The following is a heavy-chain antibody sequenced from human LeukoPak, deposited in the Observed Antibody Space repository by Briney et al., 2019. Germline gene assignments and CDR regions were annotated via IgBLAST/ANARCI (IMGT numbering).Heavy chain of an antibody. Sequence: GGSLRLSCAASGFTFSSYAMSWVRQAPGKGLEWVSGISGSGGSTYYADSVKGRFTISRDNSKNSLFLQMNSLRAEDTAVYYCAREMTWVPGLDVWGQGTTVTVSS. J-gene: IGHJ6*02. CDR1: GFTFSSYA. CDR3: AREMTWVPGLDV. D-gene: IGHD2-21*02. V-gene: IGHV3-23*01. CDR2: ISGSGGST.